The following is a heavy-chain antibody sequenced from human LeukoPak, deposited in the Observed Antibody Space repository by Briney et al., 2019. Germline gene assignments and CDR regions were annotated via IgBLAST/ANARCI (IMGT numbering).Heavy chain of an antibody. CDR3: AKGSSSSRPYYFDH. CDR2: ITDTGGDT. Sequence: GGSLRLSCAASGFTFNSYAMSWVRQAPGKGLEWVSAITDTGGDTYHADSVKGRFTISRDNSKNTLYLQMNSLGAEDTATYYCAKGSSSSRPYYFDHWAPGTLVTVSS. D-gene: IGHD6-6*01. CDR1: GFTFNSYA. V-gene: IGHV3-23*01. J-gene: IGHJ4*02.